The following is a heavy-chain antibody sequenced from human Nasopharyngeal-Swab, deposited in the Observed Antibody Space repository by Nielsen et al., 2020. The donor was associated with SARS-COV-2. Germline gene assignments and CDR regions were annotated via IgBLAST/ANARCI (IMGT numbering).Heavy chain of an antibody. CDR2: INSDGSII. D-gene: IGHD2-15*01. Sequence: VCQAEGKGLVWVSRINSDGSIIDYADSVKGRFTISRDNARNTLNLQMNSLRAEDTALYYCVCGETTPSDYWGQGTLVTVSS. CDR3: VCGETTPSDY. V-gene: IGHV3-74*01. J-gene: IGHJ4*02.